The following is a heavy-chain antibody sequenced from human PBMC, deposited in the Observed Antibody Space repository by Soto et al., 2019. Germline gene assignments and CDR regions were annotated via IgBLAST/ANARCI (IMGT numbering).Heavy chain of an antibody. Sequence: SETLSLTCTVSGGSISSSSYYWGWIRQPPGKGLEWIGSIYYSGSTYYNPSLKSRVTISVDTSKNQFSLKLSSVTAADTAVYYCARHEPQWLFDYWGQGTLVTVSS. J-gene: IGHJ4*02. CDR2: IYYSGST. CDR1: GGSISSSSYY. CDR3: ARHEPQWLFDY. V-gene: IGHV4-39*01. D-gene: IGHD6-19*01.